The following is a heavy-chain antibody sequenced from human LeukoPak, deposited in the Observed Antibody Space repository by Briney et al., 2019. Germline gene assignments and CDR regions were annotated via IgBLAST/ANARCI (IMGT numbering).Heavy chain of an antibody. Sequence: GGSLRLSCAASGFTFSSYAMSLVRQAPGKGLEWVSAISGSGGSTYYADSVKGRFTISRDNSKNTLYLQMNSLRAEDTAVYYCAKRHDSSGYYPRGGDYWGQGTLVTVSS. CDR1: GFTFSSYA. CDR2: ISGSGGST. J-gene: IGHJ4*02. V-gene: IGHV3-23*01. CDR3: AKRHDSSGYYPRGGDY. D-gene: IGHD3-22*01.